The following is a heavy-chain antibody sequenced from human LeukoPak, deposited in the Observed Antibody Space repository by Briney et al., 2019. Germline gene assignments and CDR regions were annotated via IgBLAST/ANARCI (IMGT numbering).Heavy chain of an antibody. CDR1: GFTFDDYA. Sequence: GGSLRLSCAASGFTFDDYAMHWVRQAPGKGLEWVSGISWNSGSIGYADSVKGRFTISRDNAENSLYLQMNSLRAEDTALYYCAKDMGSSGWYFLDYWGQGTLVTVSS. J-gene: IGHJ4*02. CDR3: AKDMGSSGWYFLDY. CDR2: ISWNSGSI. V-gene: IGHV3-9*01. D-gene: IGHD6-19*01.